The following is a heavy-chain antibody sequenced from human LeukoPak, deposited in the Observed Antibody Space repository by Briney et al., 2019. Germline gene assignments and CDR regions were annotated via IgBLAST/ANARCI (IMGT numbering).Heavy chain of an antibody. CDR2: ISAKNGNT. D-gene: IGHD1-26*01. CDR3: ARAGAEVTTHFDY. Sequence: ASVKVSCKASGYSFTTYGISWVRQAPGQGLEWMGWISAKNGNTNYEQKLQGRVTMTTDTSTSTAYMELRSLRSDDTAMYFCARAGAEVTTHFDYWGQGTLVTVSS. V-gene: IGHV1-18*01. CDR1: GYSFTTYG. J-gene: IGHJ4*02.